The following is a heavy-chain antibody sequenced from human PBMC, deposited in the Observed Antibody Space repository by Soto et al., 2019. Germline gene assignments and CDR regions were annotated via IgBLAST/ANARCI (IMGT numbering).Heavy chain of an antibody. J-gene: IGHJ6*02. CDR2: IKTNTEGGTT. CDR1: GLTISNAW. Sequence: PGGSLRLSCAASGLTISNAWMNWVRQAPGKGREWVGRIKTNTEGGTTDYAAAVKGRFTVSRDDSKNTLYLQMNSLKTEDTAVYYCTTGSVEGVWGQGTTVTVSS. D-gene: IGHD2-15*01. CDR3: TTGSVEGV. V-gene: IGHV3-15*07.